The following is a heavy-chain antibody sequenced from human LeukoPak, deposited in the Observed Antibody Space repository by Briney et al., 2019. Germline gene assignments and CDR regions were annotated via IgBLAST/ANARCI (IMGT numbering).Heavy chain of an antibody. CDR3: ARGGTGREYQLAFDY. D-gene: IGHD2-2*01. CDR1: GGSVSSYY. V-gene: IGHV4-59*02. CDR2: VYFSGSTNYSPSRT. Sequence: KPSETLSLTCSVSGGSVSSYYWSWIRQPPGKGLEWIGNVYFSGSTNYSPSRTNYNASLKSRATISGDTSKNQFSLKLTSVTAADTAVYYCARGGTGREYQLAFDYWGQGTLVTVAS. J-gene: IGHJ4*02.